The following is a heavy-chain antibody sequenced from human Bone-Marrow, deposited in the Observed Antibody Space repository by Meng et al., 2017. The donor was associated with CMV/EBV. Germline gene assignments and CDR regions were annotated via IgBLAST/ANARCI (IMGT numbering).Heavy chain of an antibody. CDR1: TFTGYY. V-gene: IGHV1-2*02. D-gene: IGHD3-3*01. J-gene: IGHJ5*02. CDR3: ARAANYDFWSGVKNWFDP. CDR2: INPNSGVT. Sequence: TFTGYYMHWVRQGTGQGLEWRGWINPNSGVTNYAQKFQGRVTMTRDTSISTAYMELSRLRSDDTAVYYCARAANYDFWSGVKNWFDPWGQGTLVTVSS.